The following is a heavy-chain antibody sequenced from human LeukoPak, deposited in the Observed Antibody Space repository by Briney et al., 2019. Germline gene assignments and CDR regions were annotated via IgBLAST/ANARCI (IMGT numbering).Heavy chain of an antibody. CDR3: GRAMDV. V-gene: IGHV3-7*03. CDR2: IRQDGSEK. J-gene: IGHJ6*02. Sequence: GGSLRLSCAAPGFTFTSYWMSWVRQAPGKGLEWVANIRQDGSEKHYVDSMKGRFTISRDNAKNSVYLQMNSLRAEDAAVYYCGRAMDVWGQGTTVTVSS. CDR1: GFTFTSYW.